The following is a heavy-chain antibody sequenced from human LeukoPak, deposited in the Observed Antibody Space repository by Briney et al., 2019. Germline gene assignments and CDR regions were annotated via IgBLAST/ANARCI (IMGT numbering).Heavy chain of an antibody. Sequence: ASVKVSCKASGYTFTSYGISWVRQAPGQGLEWMGGFDPEDGETIYAQKFQGRVTMTEDTSTDTAYMELSSLRSEDTAVYYCATDPGGSWGQGTLVTVSS. CDR1: GYTFTSYG. D-gene: IGHD1-26*01. CDR2: FDPEDGET. CDR3: ATDPGGS. J-gene: IGHJ4*02. V-gene: IGHV1-24*01.